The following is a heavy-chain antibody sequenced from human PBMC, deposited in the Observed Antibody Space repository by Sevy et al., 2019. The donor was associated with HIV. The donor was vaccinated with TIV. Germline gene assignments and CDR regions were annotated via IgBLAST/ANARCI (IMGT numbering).Heavy chain of an antibody. CDR2: IYYSGST. CDR1: GGSISSSSYY. D-gene: IGHD3-3*01. CDR3: AGGYYDFWSGYVRESRGWFDP. J-gene: IGHJ5*02. Sequence: SETLSLTCTVSGGSISSSSYYWGWIRQPPGKGLEWIGTIYYSGSTYYNPSLKSRVTISVDTSKNQFSLKLSSVTAADTAVYYCAGGYYDFWSGYVRESRGWFDPWGHGTLVTVSS. V-gene: IGHV4-39*01.